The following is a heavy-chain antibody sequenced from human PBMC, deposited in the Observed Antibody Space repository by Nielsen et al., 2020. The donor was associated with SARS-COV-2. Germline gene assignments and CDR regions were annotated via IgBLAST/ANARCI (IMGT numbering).Heavy chain of an antibody. Sequence: GESLKISCAASGFTFSSYAMSWVRQAPGKGLEWVAVISYDGSNKYYADSVKGRFTISRDNSKNTLYLQMNSLRAEDTAVYYCAGTTPDLGGYWGQGTLVTVSS. CDR1: GFTFSSYA. J-gene: IGHJ4*02. D-gene: IGHD4-11*01. V-gene: IGHV3-30*03. CDR3: AGTTPDLGGY. CDR2: ISYDGSNK.